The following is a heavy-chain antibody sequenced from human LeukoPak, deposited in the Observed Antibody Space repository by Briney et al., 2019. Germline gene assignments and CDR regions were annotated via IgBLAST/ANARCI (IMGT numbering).Heavy chain of an antibody. J-gene: IGHJ6*02. Sequence: GGSLRLSCAASGFTLSSYEMNWVRQAPGKGLEWVSYISSSGSTIYYADSVKGRFTISRDNAKNSLYLQMNSLRAEDTAVYYCAREKDIAAAGTYYYYGMDVWGQGTTVTVSS. CDR3: AREKDIAAAGTYYYYGMDV. CDR1: GFTLSSYE. CDR2: ISSSGSTI. V-gene: IGHV3-48*03. D-gene: IGHD6-13*01.